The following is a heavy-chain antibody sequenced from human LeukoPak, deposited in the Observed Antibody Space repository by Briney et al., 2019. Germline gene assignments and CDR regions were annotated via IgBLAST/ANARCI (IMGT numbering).Heavy chain of an antibody. V-gene: IGHV3-21*01. CDR2: ISSSSSSYI. Sequence: GGSLRLSCAASGFTFSSYSMNWVRQAPGKGLEWVSSISSSSSSYIYYADSVKGRFTISRDNAKNSLYLQMNSLRAEDTAVYYCARDSDYYDSSGYYLNWFDPWGQGTLVTVSS. CDR3: ARDSDYYDSSGYYLNWFDP. CDR1: GFTFSSYS. J-gene: IGHJ5*02. D-gene: IGHD3-22*01.